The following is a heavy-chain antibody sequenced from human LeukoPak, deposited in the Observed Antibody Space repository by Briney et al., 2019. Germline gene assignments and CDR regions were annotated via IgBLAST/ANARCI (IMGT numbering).Heavy chain of an antibody. CDR3: ARADYDILTGQTYSWFDP. V-gene: IGHV4-31*03. CDR1: GGSISSGGYY. D-gene: IGHD3-9*01. CDR2: IYYSGST. J-gene: IGHJ5*02. Sequence: TSETLSLTCTVSGGSISSGGYYWSWIRQHPGKGLEWIGYIYYSGSTYYNPSLKSRVTISVDTSKNQFSLKLSSVTAADTAVYYCARADYDILTGQTYSWFDPWGQGTLVTVSS.